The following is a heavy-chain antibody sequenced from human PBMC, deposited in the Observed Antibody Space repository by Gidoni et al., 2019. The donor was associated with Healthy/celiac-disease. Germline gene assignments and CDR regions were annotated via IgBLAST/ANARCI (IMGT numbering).Heavy chain of an antibody. CDR2: IYYSVST. D-gene: IGHD3-22*01. V-gene: IGHV4-31*03. CDR1: VGSIRRGGYY. CDR3: ARDAPARTDSSGIGAFDI. J-gene: IGHJ3*02. Sequence: QVQLQESGPGRVTPSQTLSLTCTVSVGSIRRGGYYWSWLRQHPGKGLEWIGYIYYSVSTYYNPSLKSRVTISVDTSKNQFSLKLSSVTAADTAVYYCARDAPARTDSSGIGAFDIWGQGTMVTVSS.